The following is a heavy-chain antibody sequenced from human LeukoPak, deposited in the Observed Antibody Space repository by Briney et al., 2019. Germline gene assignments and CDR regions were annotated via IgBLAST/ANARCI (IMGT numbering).Heavy chain of an antibody. D-gene: IGHD4-11*01. Sequence: GGSLRLSCAASGFTVSSNYMSWVRQAPGKGLEWVAVISYDGSNKYYADSVKGRFTISRDNSKNTLYLQMNSLRAEDTAVYYCARDLSGGTVTTFIPDYWGQGTLVTVSS. V-gene: IGHV3-30-3*01. CDR2: ISYDGSNK. J-gene: IGHJ4*02. CDR1: GFTVSSNY. CDR3: ARDLSGGTVTTFIPDY.